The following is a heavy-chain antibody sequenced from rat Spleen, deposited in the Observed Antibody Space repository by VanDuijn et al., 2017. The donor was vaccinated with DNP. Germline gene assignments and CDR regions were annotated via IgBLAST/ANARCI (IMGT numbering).Heavy chain of an antibody. CDR2: LNSEGST. Sequence: EVQLQESGPGLVKPSQSLSLTCSVTGYSITSSYRWNWIRQFPGNKLECMGSLNSEGSTNYNPSLKSRIAITRDTSKNQFFLQVNSVTTEDTATYFCARGNYPGINTFDYWGQGVMVTVSS. J-gene: IGHJ2*01. CDR3: ARGNYPGINTFDY. D-gene: IGHD1-4*01. CDR1: GYSITSSYR. V-gene: IGHV3-3*01.